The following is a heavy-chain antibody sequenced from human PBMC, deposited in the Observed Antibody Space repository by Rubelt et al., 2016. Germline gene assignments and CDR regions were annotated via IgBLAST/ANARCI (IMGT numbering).Heavy chain of an antibody. CDR2: IIPIFGTA. CDR1: GGTFSSYA. J-gene: IGHJ5*02. D-gene: IGHD6-13*01. V-gene: IGHV1-69*01. Sequence: QVQLVQSGAEVKKPGSSVKVSCKASGGTFSSYAISWVRQAPGQGLEWMGGIIPIFGTANYARRFQGRVKITADESTSTAYMELSSLRSEDTAVYYCAREQQLVGGWFDPWGQGTLVTVSS. CDR3: AREQQLVGGWFDP.